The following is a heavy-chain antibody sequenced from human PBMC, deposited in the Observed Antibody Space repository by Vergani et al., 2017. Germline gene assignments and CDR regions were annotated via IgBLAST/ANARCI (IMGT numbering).Heavy chain of an antibody. J-gene: IGHJ6*02. CDR1: GGTFSSYA. V-gene: IGHV1-69*12. D-gene: IGHD3-16*02. CDR3: AREGFYDNIRGTYRPPSYYGMGV. Sequence: QVQLVQSGAEVKKPGSSVKVSCKASGGTFSSYAISWVRQAPGQGLEWMGGIIPIFGTANYAQKFQGRVTITADESTRTAYMQLRSLTFDDTAVYYCAREGFYDNIRGTYRPPSYYGMGVWGQGTKVTVAS. CDR2: IIPIFGTA.